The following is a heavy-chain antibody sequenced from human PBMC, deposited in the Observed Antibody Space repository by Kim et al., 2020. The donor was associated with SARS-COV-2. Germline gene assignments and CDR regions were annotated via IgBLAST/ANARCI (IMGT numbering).Heavy chain of an antibody. CDR2: VNADNDQT. J-gene: IGHJ4*02. CDR3: VRDMNPTVYDY. Sequence: ASVKVSCKASGYTFKTYTIYWLRQAPGQTLEWMGWVNADNDQTKYAQKFQGRITISRDTSANTAYMEVRSLTTKDTAFYYCVRDMNPTVYDYWGQGTLVT. V-gene: IGHV1-3*01. CDR1: GYTFKTYT. D-gene: IGHD4-4*01.